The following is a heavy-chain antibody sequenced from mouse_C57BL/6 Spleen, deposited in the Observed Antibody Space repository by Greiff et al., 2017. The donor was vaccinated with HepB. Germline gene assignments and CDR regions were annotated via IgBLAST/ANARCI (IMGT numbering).Heavy chain of an antibody. D-gene: IGHD1-1*01. V-gene: IGHV5-4*01. CDR3: ARANYYGRGFAY. J-gene: IGHJ3*01. CDR2: ISDGGSYT. Sequence: EVHLVESGGGLVKPGGSLKLSCAASGFTFSSYAMSWVRQTPEKRLEWVATISDGGSYTYYPDNVKGRFTISRDNAKNNLYLQMSHLKSEDTAMYYCARANYYGRGFAYWGQGTLVTVSA. CDR1: GFTFSSYA.